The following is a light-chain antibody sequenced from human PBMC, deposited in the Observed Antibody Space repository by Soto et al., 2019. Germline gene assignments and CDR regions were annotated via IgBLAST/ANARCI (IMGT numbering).Light chain of an antibody. CDR3: AAWDDSLNGRYD. CDR2: GNN. J-gene: IGLJ1*01. Sequence: QSVLTQPPSASGTPGQRVTISCSGSSSNIGSNTVSWYQQLPGTAPKLLIFGNNQRPSGVPDRFSGSKSGTSASLAISGLQSEDEADYYCAAWDDSLNGRYDFGTGTKVPVL. V-gene: IGLV1-44*01. CDR1: SSNIGSNT.